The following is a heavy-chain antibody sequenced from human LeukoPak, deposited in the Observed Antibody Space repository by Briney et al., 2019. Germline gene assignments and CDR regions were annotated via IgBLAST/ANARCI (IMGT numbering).Heavy chain of an antibody. J-gene: IGHJ5*02. D-gene: IGHD3-10*01. CDR1: GGSFSGYY. V-gene: IGHV4-34*01. CDR3: ARDREVRGVIINWFDP. CDR2: INHSGST. Sequence: PSETLSLTCAVYGGSFSGYYWSWIRQPPGKGLEWIGEINHSGSTNYNPSLKSRVTISVDTSKNQFSLKLSSVTAADTAVYYCARDREVRGVIINWFDPWGQGTLVTVSS.